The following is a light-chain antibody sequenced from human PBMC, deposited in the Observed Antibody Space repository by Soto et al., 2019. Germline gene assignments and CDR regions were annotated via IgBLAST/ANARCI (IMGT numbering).Light chain of an antibody. Sequence: DIQMTQSPSSLSASLGDRVAITCRASQGIRNYLAWYQQKPGKVPKLLIFGASTLQSGVPSRFSGSGSGTDFTLTISSLQPEDVATYYCQKYNSAPWTFGQGTKVDIK. J-gene: IGKJ1*01. CDR2: GAS. V-gene: IGKV1-27*01. CDR1: QGIRNY. CDR3: QKYNSAPWT.